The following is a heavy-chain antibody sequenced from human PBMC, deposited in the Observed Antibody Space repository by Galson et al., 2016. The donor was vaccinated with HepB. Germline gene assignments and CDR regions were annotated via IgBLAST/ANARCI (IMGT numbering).Heavy chain of an antibody. V-gene: IGHV3-13*01. CDR1: GFTFSNYD. CDR2: YVVAGNT. CDR3: ARGLRAGYYWSFDV. Sequence: SLRLSCAASGFTFSNYDMHWVRQSMGKGLGWVSGYVVAGNTYYADSVKGRFTISREDGENSLYLQMNSLRAGDTAVYHCARGLRAGYYWSFDVWGQGTTVIVSS. D-gene: IGHD1-26*01. J-gene: IGHJ6*02.